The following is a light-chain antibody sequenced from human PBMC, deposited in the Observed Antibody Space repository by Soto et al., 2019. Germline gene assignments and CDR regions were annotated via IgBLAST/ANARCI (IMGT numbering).Light chain of an antibody. CDR2: GGS. J-gene: IGKJ2*01. CDR3: QQYGSLPRT. Sequence: EIVLTQSPGTLSLSPGERATLSCRASQSVSSSYLGWYQQKPGQAPRLLIYGGSSRATGIQERFSGSGSGTDFTLTISRLEPEDFAVYYCQQYGSLPRTFGQGTKLEIK. V-gene: IGKV3-20*01. CDR1: QSVSSSY.